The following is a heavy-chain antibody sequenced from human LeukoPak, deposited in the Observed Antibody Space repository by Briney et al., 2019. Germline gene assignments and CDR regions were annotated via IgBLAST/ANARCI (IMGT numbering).Heavy chain of an antibody. CDR1: EFTFTSYW. V-gene: IGHV3-21*01. Sequence: GGSLRLSCAASEFTFTSYWLTWARQAPGRGLEWASSISSSSSYIYYADSVKGRFAISRDNAKNSLYLQMNSLRAEDTAVYYCARVPYADFWSGGFDRWGQGTLVTVSS. CDR3: ARVPYADFWSGGFDR. CDR2: ISSSSSYI. D-gene: IGHD3-3*01. J-gene: IGHJ4*01.